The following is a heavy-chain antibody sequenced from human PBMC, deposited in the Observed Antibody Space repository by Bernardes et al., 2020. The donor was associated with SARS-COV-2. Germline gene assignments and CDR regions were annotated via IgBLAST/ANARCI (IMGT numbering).Heavy chain of an antibody. Sequence: SETLSLTFTVSGGSIHSSNFYWGWIRQPPGKGLEWIGSIYPSGNTYYNPSLQSRFTESVDTSKNQISLRLSFVTAADTAVYYCAGSSCGIDCYIGGLRSWDYGMDVWGQGTTVTVSS. CDR1: GGSIHSSNFY. V-gene: IGHV4-39*01. CDR3: AGSSCGIDCYIGGLRSWDYGMDV. J-gene: IGHJ6*02. CDR2: IYPSGNT. D-gene: IGHD2-21*02.